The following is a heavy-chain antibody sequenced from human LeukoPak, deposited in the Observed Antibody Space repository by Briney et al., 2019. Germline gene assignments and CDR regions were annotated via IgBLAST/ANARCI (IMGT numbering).Heavy chain of an antibody. D-gene: IGHD6-19*01. V-gene: IGHV3-23*01. J-gene: IGHJ4*02. Sequence: PGGSLRLSCAASGFTFSSYAMSWVRQGPGKGLEWVSAIRGSGGSTYYADSVKGRFTISRDNSKNTLYLQMNSLRAEDTAVYYCAKDGVAGKIMYYFDYWGQGTLVTVSS. CDR2: IRGSGGST. CDR3: AKDGVAGKIMYYFDY. CDR1: GFTFSSYA.